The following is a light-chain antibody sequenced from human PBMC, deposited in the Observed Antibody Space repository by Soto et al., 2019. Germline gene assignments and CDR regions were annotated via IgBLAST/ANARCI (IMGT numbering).Light chain of an antibody. J-gene: IGKJ5*01. CDR3: QQYTNWPPNT. CDR2: GAS. Sequence: EISMTQSPDTLCVSPGASATLSGRASQRVYSNLAWYQQRPGQAPRLLIYGASTRATGVPARFSGRGSGTEFTLTISSLQSEDFAVYYCQQYTNWPPNTFGQGTRLEI. CDR1: QRVYSN. V-gene: IGKV3-15*01.